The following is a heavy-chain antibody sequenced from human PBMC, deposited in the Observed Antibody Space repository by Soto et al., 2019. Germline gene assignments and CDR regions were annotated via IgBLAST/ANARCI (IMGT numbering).Heavy chain of an antibody. CDR3: ESDDCSSTSSYHYGMDV. Sequence: SVKVSCKASGGTFSSYAISWVRQAPGQGLEWMGGIIPIFGTANYAQKFQGRVTITADKSTSTAYMELSSLRSEDTDVYYCESDDCSSTSSYHYGMDVWGQGTTVTVSS. CDR1: GGTFSSYA. CDR2: IIPIFGTA. D-gene: IGHD2-2*01. J-gene: IGHJ6*02. V-gene: IGHV1-69*06.